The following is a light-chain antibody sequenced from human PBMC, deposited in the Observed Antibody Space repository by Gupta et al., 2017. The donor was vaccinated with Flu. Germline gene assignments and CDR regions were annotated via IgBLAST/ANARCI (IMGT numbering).Light chain of an antibody. CDR3: QHLSFSPWT. CDR1: QEIGRY. CDR2: DAS. J-gene: IGKJ1*01. V-gene: IGKV1-9*01. Sequence: PSFLCASGGDRVTISCRASQEIGRYLAWYQQRPGTAPKLLIKDASTVQSGVPSRFSGSGFGTDFTLTINSLQPDDFATYYCQHLSFSPWTFGQGTKVEI.